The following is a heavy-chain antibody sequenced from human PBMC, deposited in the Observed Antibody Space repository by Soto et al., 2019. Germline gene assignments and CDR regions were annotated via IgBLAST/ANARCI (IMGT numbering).Heavy chain of an antibody. J-gene: IGHJ4*02. CDR3: ATSVNSAMAFDY. CDR1: GYTFTHYY. V-gene: IGHV1-46*01. CDR2: ITPNGGIT. D-gene: IGHD5-18*01. Sequence: ASLKVSCKASGYTFTHYYIHWVRQAPGQGLEWMGIITPNGGITTYAQKFRAGFSMARDTSTSTVYLELSSLRSEDSAVYYCATSVNSAMAFDYWGQGTLVTVSS.